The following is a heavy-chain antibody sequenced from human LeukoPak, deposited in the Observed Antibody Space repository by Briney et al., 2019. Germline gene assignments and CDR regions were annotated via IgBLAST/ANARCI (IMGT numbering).Heavy chain of an antibody. J-gene: IGHJ5*02. CDR2: IGYSGSTI. Sequence: GGSLRLSCAASGFTFSDYYMSWIRQAPGKGLEWVAYIGYSGSTIYYADSVQGRFTIFRGNAKNSLHLQMNSLRAEDTAVYYCARDGPTYSSGWYKWFDPWGQGTLVTVSS. CDR3: ARDGPTYSSGWYKWFDP. CDR1: GFTFSDYY. V-gene: IGHV3-11*01. D-gene: IGHD6-19*01.